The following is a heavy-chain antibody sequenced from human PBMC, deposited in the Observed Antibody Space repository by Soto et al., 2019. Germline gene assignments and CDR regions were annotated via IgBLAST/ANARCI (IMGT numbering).Heavy chain of an antibody. V-gene: IGHV1-46*01. CDR2: IDPSDGST. Sequence: GASVKVSCKASGYTFTKYYINWVRQAPGQGLEWMGIIDPSDGSTNYAQNFQGSVTVTRDTSTYTVYMELSSLRYVDTAVYYCARDPTVAAYYYDYWGQGTLVTVSS. D-gene: IGHD4-17*01. CDR1: GYTFTKYY. J-gene: IGHJ4*02. CDR3: ARDPTVAAYYYDY.